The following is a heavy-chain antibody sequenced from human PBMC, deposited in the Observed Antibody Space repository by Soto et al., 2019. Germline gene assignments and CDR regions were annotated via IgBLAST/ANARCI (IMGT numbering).Heavy chain of an antibody. CDR3: TRGDFYDNSGYLFDF. CDR1: GFTFGDYA. Sequence: AGGSLRLSCTGSGFTFGDYAMSWVRQTPGKGLEWVGFIRSKGYGGTAEYAASVKGRFTIARDDSKSIASLQMNSLKTEDTAMYYCTRGDFYDNSGYLFDFWGQGTLVTVSS. V-gene: IGHV3-49*04. CDR2: IRSKGYGGTA. J-gene: IGHJ4*02. D-gene: IGHD3-22*01.